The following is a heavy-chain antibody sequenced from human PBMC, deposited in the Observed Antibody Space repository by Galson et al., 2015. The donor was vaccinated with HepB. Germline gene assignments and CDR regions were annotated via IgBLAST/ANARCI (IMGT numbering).Heavy chain of an antibody. CDR3: ARDLTYYDILTGSFVKYFDY. CDR1: GFTFSSYW. Sequence: SLRLSCAASGFTFSSYWMHWVRQAPGKGLVWVSRINSDGSSTRYADSVKGRFTISRDNAKNTLYLQMTSLRAEDTAVYYCARDLTYYDILTGSFVKYFDYWGQGTLVTVSS. D-gene: IGHD3-9*01. CDR2: INSDGSST. J-gene: IGHJ4*02. V-gene: IGHV3-74*01.